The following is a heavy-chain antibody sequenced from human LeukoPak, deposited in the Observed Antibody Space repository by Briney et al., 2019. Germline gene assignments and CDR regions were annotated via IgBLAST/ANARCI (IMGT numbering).Heavy chain of an antibody. J-gene: IGHJ4*02. Sequence: SVKVSCKASRDTFRRYSITWVRQAPGQGLEWMGRIIPMLGTINHAQKFQDRVTITADTPTSTAYMELSGLRSEDTAVYYCATSATYYYDSTGYTDLDNWGQGILVTVSS. CDR2: IIPMLGTI. V-gene: IGHV1-69*08. D-gene: IGHD3-22*01. CDR1: RDTFRRYS. CDR3: ATSATYYYDSTGYTDLDN.